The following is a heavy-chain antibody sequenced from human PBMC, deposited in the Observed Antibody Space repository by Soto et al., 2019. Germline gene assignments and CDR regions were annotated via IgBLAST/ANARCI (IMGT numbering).Heavy chain of an antibody. D-gene: IGHD3-16*01. CDR1: GYSFTSYW. CDR3: ARHPRLLGDYGMDV. J-gene: IGHJ6*01. V-gene: IGHV5-10-1*01. Sequence: PGESLKISCKGSGYSFTSYWISWVRQIPWKGLEWMGRIDPSDSYTNYSPSFQGHVTISADKSISTAYLQWSSLKASDTAMYYCARHPRLLGDYGMDVWGQGTTVTVSS. CDR2: IDPSDSYT.